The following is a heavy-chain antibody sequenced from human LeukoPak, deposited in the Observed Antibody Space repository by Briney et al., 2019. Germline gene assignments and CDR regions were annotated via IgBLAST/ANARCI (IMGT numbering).Heavy chain of an antibody. Sequence: ASVNVSCKASGYTFTSYGISWVRQAPGQGLEWMGWISAYNGNTNYAQKLQGRVTMTTDTSTSTAYMELRSLRSDDTAVYYCAREVTVVPAANHYYCYMDVWGKGTTVTVSS. D-gene: IGHD2-2*01. CDR1: GYTFTSYG. V-gene: IGHV1-18*01. J-gene: IGHJ6*03. CDR3: AREVTVVPAANHYYCYMDV. CDR2: ISAYNGNT.